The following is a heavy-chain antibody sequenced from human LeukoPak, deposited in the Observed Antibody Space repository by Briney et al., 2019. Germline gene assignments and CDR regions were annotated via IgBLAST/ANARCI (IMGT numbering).Heavy chain of an antibody. CDR2: FDPEDGET. Sequence: ASVKVSCKVSGYTLTELSMHWVRQAPGKGLEWMGGFDPEDGETIYAQKFQGRVTMTEDTPTDTAYMELSSLRSEDTAVYYCATSFQAVLRYFDWSSWGQGTMVTVSS. J-gene: IGHJ3*01. CDR3: ATSFQAVLRYFDWSS. CDR1: GYTLTELS. V-gene: IGHV1-24*01. D-gene: IGHD3-9*01.